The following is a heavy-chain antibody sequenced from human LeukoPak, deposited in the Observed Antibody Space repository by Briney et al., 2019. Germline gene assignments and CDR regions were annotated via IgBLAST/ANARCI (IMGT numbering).Heavy chain of an antibody. V-gene: IGHV3-23*01. CDR3: AKNVGRQQLVRSPRWFDP. CDR2: ISGSGGST. Sequence: PGGSLRLSCAASGFTFSSYGMSWVRQAPGKGLEWVSAISGSGGSTYYADSVKGRFTISRDNSKNTLYLQMNSLRAEGTAVYYCAKNVGRQQLVRSPRWFDPWGQGTRVTVSS. D-gene: IGHD6-13*01. CDR1: GFTFSSYG. J-gene: IGHJ5*02.